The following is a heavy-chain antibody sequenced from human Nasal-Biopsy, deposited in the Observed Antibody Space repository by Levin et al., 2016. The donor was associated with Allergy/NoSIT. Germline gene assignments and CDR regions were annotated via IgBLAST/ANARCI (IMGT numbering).Heavy chain of an antibody. CDR2: INSNSGGI. Sequence: ASVKVSCKASGYTFTDYHIHWVRQAPGQGPEWMGRINSNSGGISYAQKFQGRVTMTRDTSSSTAYMDLTGLRSDDTVMYYCVRGGRWFLDYWGQGTWVTVSA. J-gene: IGHJ4*02. CDR3: VRGGRWFLDY. V-gene: IGHV1-2*05. CDR1: GYTFTDYH. D-gene: IGHD4-23*01.